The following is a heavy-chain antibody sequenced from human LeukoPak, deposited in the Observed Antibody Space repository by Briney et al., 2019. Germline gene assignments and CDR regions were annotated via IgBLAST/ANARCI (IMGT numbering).Heavy chain of an antibody. Sequence: GGSLRLSCAASGFTFSSYWMSWVRQAPGKGLEWVAVISYDGSNKYYADSVKGRFTISRDNSKNTLYLQMNSLRAEDTAVYCCAREGIVVAPLAFDIWGQGTMVTVSS. CDR3: AREGIVVAPLAFDI. D-gene: IGHD3-22*01. CDR1: GFTFSSYW. CDR2: ISYDGSNK. J-gene: IGHJ3*02. V-gene: IGHV3-30-3*01.